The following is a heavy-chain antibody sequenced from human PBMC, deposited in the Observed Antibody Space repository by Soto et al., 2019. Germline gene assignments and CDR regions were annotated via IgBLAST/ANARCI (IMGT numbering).Heavy chain of an antibody. V-gene: IGHV4-59*01. CDR1: GGSISSYY. Sequence: SETLSLTCTVSGGSISSYYWSWIRHPPGKGLEWIGYIYYSGSTNYNPSLKSRVTISVDTSKNQFSLKLSSVTAADAAVYYCAREPRPSVGANDAFDIWGQGTMVTVSS. D-gene: IGHD1-26*01. CDR2: IYYSGST. CDR3: AREPRPSVGANDAFDI. J-gene: IGHJ3*02.